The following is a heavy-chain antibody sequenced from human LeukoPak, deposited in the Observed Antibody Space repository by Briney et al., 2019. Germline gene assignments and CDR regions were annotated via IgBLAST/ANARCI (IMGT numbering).Heavy chain of an antibody. CDR1: GYTFTGYY. Sequence: GASVKVSCKASGYTFTGYYMHWVRQAPGQGLEWMGRINFNSGGTDFAQKFQGRVTLTRDTSISTAYMELSRLRSDDTAVYYCASHDRVDPFDYWGQGTLVTVSS. CDR3: ASHDRVDPFDY. CDR2: INFNSGGT. J-gene: IGHJ4*02. D-gene: IGHD3-3*01. V-gene: IGHV1-2*06.